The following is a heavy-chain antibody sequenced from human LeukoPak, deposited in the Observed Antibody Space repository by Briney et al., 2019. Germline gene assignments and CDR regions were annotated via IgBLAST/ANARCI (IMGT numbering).Heavy chain of an antibody. Sequence: GSLRLSCAASGLTFSSYGLQWVRQAPGKGLEWVAVIWYDGSNKYYADSVKGRFTISRDNSKNTLYLQMNSLRAEDTAVYYCARDRGDIAAALDYWGQGTLVTVSS. CDR2: IWYDGSNK. V-gene: IGHV3-33*01. J-gene: IGHJ4*02. CDR3: ARDRGDIAAALDY. D-gene: IGHD6-13*01. CDR1: GLTFSSYG.